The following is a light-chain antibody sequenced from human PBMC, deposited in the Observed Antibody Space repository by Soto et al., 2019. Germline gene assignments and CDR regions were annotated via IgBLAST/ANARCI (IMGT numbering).Light chain of an antibody. V-gene: IGKV3-20*01. CDR1: QSVSSNH. J-gene: IGKJ1*01. CDR3: KQYSSSRT. Sequence: DIVLTQSPGTLSLSPGESATLSCRASQSVSSNHLAWYQQKPGQAPRLLIYGGSSRATGIQVRFSGSGSETEFTLTITRLEPEDFAVYYCKQYSSSRTFGQGTKVDIK. CDR2: GGS.